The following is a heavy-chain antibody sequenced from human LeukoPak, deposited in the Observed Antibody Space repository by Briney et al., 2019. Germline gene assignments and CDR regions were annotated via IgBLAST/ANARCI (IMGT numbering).Heavy chain of an antibody. Sequence: SGQGSCHASGFTFPNYGISWVGPGPGRGPGWIGWVSAYNGNTNYPPKLHGRGTMSPDKSTSTTYNELRSRASGATARYYCAATLKVVPPAIRVDAFDIWGQRTMVTVSS. CDR1: GFTFPNYG. CDR3: AATLKVVPPAIRVDAFDI. D-gene: IGHD2-2*02. CDR2: VSAYNGNT. J-gene: IGHJ3*02. V-gene: IGHV1-18*01.